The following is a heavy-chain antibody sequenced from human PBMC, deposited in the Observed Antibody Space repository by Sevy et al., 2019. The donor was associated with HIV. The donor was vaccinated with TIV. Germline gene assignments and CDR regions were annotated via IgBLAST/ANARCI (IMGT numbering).Heavy chain of an antibody. V-gene: IGHV1-24*01. D-gene: IGHD3-22*01. CDR1: GYTLTRLA. CDR2: FDPEDNER. Sequence: ASVKVSCKVSGYTLTRLAMHWVRQAPGKGLEWMGSFDPEDNERIYAQKWQGRFSMTEDKSTETAYMKLSNLRSEDTAVYYCATTKDYYENSGDPFDYWGQGTLVTVSS. CDR3: ATTKDYYENSGDPFDY. J-gene: IGHJ4*02.